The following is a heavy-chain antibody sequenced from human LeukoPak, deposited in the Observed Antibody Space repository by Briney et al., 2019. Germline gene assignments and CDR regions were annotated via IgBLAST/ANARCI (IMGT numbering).Heavy chain of an antibody. CDR3: AKDRIMITFGGVIVPTNFDY. J-gene: IGHJ4*02. CDR1: GFTFSNYW. D-gene: IGHD3-16*02. CDR2: INVEGTRT. Sequence: GGSLRLSCAGSGFTFSNYWVHWVRQAPGKGLVWVSRINVEGTRTDYADSVRGRFTISRDNSKNTLYLQMNSLRAEDTAVYYCAKDRIMITFGGVIVPTNFDYWGQGTLVTVSS. V-gene: IGHV3-74*01.